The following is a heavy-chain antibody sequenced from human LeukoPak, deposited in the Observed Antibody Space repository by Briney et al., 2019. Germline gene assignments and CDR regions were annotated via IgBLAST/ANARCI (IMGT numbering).Heavy chain of an antibody. V-gene: IGHV4-30-4*01. CDR2: IYYSGST. CDR3: ARVVTYYGMDV. J-gene: IGHJ6*02. D-gene: IGHD5-18*01. CDR1: GGSISSGDYY. Sequence: PSQTLSLPCTVSGGSISSGDYYWSWIRQPPGKGLEWIGYIYYSGSTYYNPSLKRRVTISVDTSKNQFSLKLSSVTAADTAVYYCARVVTYYGMDVWGQGTTVTVSS.